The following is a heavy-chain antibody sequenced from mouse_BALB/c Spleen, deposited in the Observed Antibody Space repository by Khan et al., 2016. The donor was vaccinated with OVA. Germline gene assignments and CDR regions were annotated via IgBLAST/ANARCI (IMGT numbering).Heavy chain of an antibody. CDR3: ARGNYYGSNSWFAY. D-gene: IGHD1-1*01. CDR2: INTNTGEP. J-gene: IGHJ3*01. Sequence: QIQLVQSGPELKKPGETVKISCKASGYTFTNYGINWVKQAPGKGLKWMGWINTNTGEPTYAEEFKGRFAFSLATSASTAYLPLNNLKNEDTATYFCARGNYYGSNSWFAYWGQGTLVTVSA. CDR1: GYTFTNYG. V-gene: IGHV9-3*02.